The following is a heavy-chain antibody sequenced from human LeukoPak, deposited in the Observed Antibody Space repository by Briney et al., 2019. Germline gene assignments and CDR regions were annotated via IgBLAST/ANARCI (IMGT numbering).Heavy chain of an antibody. V-gene: IGHV1-69*05. D-gene: IGHD3-22*01. J-gene: IGHJ5*02. CDR2: IIPIFGTA. CDR1: GGTFSSYA. Sequence: SVKVSCKASGGTFSSYAISWVRQAPGQGLEWMGRIIPIFGTANYAQKFQGRVTITTDESTSTAYMELSSLRSEDTAVYYCARDGTMTVVVINGGSWFDPWGQGTLVTVSS. CDR3: ARDGTMTVVVINGGSWFDP.